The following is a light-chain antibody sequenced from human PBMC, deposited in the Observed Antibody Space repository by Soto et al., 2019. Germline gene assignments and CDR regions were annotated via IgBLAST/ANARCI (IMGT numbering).Light chain of an antibody. CDR3: QQRSNWWT. J-gene: IGKJ1*01. CDR2: DAS. Sequence: EIVLTQSPATLSLSPGERATLSCRASQSVSSYLAWYQQKPGQAPRLLIYDASNRATGIPARFSGSGSGTDFTLTISGLEPEDFAVYYCQQRSNWWTFGQGTKVDNK. CDR1: QSVSSY. V-gene: IGKV3-11*01.